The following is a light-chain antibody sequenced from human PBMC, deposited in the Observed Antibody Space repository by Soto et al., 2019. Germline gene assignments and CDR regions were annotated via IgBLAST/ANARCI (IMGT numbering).Light chain of an antibody. Sequence: DGVTITCRASQSIGSWLAWYQQKPGKAPNLLIYDASSLEHGVPSRFSGSGSGTEFTLTINSLQPDDFATYYCQHYNDSSWTFGQGTKVDIK. V-gene: IGKV1-5*01. CDR2: DAS. J-gene: IGKJ1*01. CDR1: QSIGSW. CDR3: QHYNDSSWT.